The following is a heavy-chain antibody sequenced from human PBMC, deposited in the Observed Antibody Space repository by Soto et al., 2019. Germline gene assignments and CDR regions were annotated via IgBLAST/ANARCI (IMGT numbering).Heavy chain of an antibody. J-gene: IGHJ6*02. CDR2: IYSGGST. CDR1: GFTVSSNY. CDR3: GSSIGYYYGMDV. V-gene: IGHV3-53*01. Sequence: GGSLILSCAASGFTVSSNYMSWVRQAPGKGLEWVSLIYSGGSTYYADSVKGRFTISRDNSKNTLDLQMNSLRAEDTAVYYCGSSIGYYYGMDVWGQGTTVTVSS.